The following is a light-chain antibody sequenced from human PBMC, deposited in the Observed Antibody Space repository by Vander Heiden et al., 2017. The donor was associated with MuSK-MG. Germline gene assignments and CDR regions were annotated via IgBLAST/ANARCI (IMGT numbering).Light chain of an antibody. Sequence: GQRFTISCSGRSSNIGSNTVTWYQQLPGTAPKLLIYSNNKRPSGVPERFSGSKYGNSASMAISGLQAEEEADYYCAAGDDSRNGWVFGGGTKLTVL. CDR3: AAGDDSRNGWV. J-gene: IGLJ3*02. CDR2: SNN. CDR1: SSNIGSNT. V-gene: IGLV1-44*01.